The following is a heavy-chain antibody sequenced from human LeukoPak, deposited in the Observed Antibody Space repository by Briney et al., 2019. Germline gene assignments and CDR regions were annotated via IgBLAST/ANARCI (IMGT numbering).Heavy chain of an antibody. J-gene: IGHJ6*04. Sequence: GGSLRLSCAASGFTVSSNYMSWVRQAPGKGLEWVSVIYSGGSTYHADSVKGRFTISRDNSKNTLYLQMNSLRAEDTAVYYCARERKGYYYYGMDVWGKGTTVTVSS. V-gene: IGHV3-53*01. CDR2: IYSGGST. CDR3: ARERKGYYYYGMDV. CDR1: GFTVSSNY.